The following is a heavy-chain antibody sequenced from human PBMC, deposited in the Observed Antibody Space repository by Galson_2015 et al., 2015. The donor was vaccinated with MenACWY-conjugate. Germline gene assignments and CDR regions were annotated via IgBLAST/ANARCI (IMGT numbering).Heavy chain of an antibody. CDR2: IKHDGSGK. V-gene: IGHV3-7*01. Sequence: SLRLSCATSGFTFSNSWMGWVRQASGKGLEWVANIKHDGSGKFYVDSVKGRFIISRDNAKNSLYLQMDSLRAEDTAVYFYARAKEQWLSKTFDVWGQGTLVTVSS. CDR1: GFTFSNSW. D-gene: IGHD6-19*01. J-gene: IGHJ3*01. CDR3: ARAKEQWLSKTFDV.